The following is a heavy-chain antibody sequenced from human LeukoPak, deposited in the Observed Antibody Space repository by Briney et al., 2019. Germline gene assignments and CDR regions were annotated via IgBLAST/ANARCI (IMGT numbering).Heavy chain of an antibody. V-gene: IGHV4-31*03. CDR2: LNYAGTT. CDR1: GSSISTDDYY. Sequence: PSETLTLSCTVSGSSISTDDYYWSCNPQVPGQDLVSIAYLNYAGTTYYNPSVMSRITISVDRSQNQFYLKMRDVTAEDTAVYFCATADRESFYFDSWGQGALVAVSS. D-gene: IGHD3-10*01. J-gene: IGHJ4*02. CDR3: ATADRESFYFDS.